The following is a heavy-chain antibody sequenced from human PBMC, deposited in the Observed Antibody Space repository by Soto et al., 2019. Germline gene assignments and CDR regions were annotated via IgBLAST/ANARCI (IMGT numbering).Heavy chain of an antibody. V-gene: IGHV3-11*01. CDR2: ISSSGSTI. D-gene: IGHD6-6*01. J-gene: IGHJ6*02. Sequence: QVQLVESGGGLVKPGGSLRLSCAASGFTFSDYYISWIRQAPGKGLEWVSYISSSGSTIYYADSVKGRFTISRDNAKNSLYLQMNSLRAEDTAVYYCARDEYSSSWRHYYGMDVWGQGTTVTVSS. CDR1: GFTFSDYY. CDR3: ARDEYSSSWRHYYGMDV.